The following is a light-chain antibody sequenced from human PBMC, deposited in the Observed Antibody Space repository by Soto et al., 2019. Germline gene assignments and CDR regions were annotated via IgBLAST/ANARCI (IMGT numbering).Light chain of an antibody. J-gene: IGKJ1*01. Sequence: DIQMTQSPSTLSASVGDRVPITCRASQSISRWLAWYQQKPGKVPKILIFDASSLQRGVPSKFSGSGSGTEFTLTISNLQPDDFATYYCQQYSNYWTLGQGTKVDIK. CDR1: QSISRW. CDR3: QQYSNYWT. CDR2: DAS. V-gene: IGKV1-5*01.